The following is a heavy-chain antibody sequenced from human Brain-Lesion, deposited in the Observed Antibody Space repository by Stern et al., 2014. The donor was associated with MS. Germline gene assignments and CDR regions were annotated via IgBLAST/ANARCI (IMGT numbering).Heavy chain of an antibody. V-gene: IGHV1-2*02. D-gene: IGHD3-3*01. CDR1: GYIFTGYY. CDR2: INTNTGGT. J-gene: IGHJ6*02. CDR3: ARDQRGITIFGVVTDYYYLGMDV. Sequence: VQLVQSGAEVKKPGASGKVSCKTSGYIFTGYYINWVRQAPGQGLEWMAWINTNTGGTQYAQKFQGRVTMSRDTSISTAYVELSSLTSDDTAVYYCARDQRGITIFGVVTDYYYLGMDVWGQGTTVTVSS.